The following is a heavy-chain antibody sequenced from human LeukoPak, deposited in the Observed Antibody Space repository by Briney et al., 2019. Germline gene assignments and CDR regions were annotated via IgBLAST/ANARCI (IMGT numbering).Heavy chain of an antibody. D-gene: IGHD1-26*01. CDR3: ARGEGIVGATTLAY. V-gene: IGHV1-18*01. CDR1: GYTFTSYG. J-gene: IGHJ4*02. CDR2: ISAYSGNT. Sequence: ASVKVSCTASGYTFTSYGISWVRQAPGQGLEWMGWISAYSGNTNYAQKLQGRVTMTTDTSTSTAYMELRSLRSDDTAVYYCARGEGIVGATTLAYWGQGTLVTVSS.